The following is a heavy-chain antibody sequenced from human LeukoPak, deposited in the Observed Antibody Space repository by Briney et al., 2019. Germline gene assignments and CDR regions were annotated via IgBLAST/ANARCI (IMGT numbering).Heavy chain of an antibody. CDR3: ARGPNAYSHSSGWYYDY. CDR2: IIPIFGTA. CDR1: GGTFSSYA. J-gene: IGHJ4*02. D-gene: IGHD6-19*01. V-gene: IGHV1-69*13. Sequence: SVKVSCKASGGTFSSYAISWVRQAPGQGLEWMGGIIPIFGTANYAQKFQGRVTITADESTSTAYMELSSLRSEDTAVYYCARGPNAYSHSSGWYYDYWGQGTLVTVSS.